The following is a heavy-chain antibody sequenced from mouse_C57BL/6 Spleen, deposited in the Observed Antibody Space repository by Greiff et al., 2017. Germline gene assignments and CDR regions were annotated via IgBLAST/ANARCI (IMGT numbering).Heavy chain of an antibody. D-gene: IGHD2-13*01. CDR2: IDPSDSET. CDR3: ARRSASDYYYYAMDY. J-gene: IGHJ4*01. CDR1: GYTFTSYW. Sequence: VQLQQPGAELVRPGSSVKLSCKASGYTFTSYWMHWVQQRPIQGLEWIGNIDPSDSETHYNQKFKDKATLTVDKSSSTAYMQLSSLTSEDSAVYYCARRSASDYYYYAMDYWGQGTSVTVSS. V-gene: IGHV1-52*01.